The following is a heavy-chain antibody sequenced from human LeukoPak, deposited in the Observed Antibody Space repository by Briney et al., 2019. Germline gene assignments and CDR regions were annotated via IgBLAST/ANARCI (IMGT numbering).Heavy chain of an antibody. V-gene: IGHV3-23*01. CDR1: GFTFSSYS. Sequence: GASLRLSCAASGFTFSSYSMSWVRQAPGKGLEWVSAISGSGGSTYYADSVKGRFTISRDNSKNTLYLRMNSLRAEDTAVYYCAKNGEDYYDSSGYPHGMDVWGQGTTVTVSS. D-gene: IGHD3-22*01. J-gene: IGHJ6*02. CDR2: ISGSGGST. CDR3: AKNGEDYYDSSGYPHGMDV.